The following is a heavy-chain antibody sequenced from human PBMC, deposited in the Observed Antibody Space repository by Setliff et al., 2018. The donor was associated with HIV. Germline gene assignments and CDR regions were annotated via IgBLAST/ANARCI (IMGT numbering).Heavy chain of an antibody. Sequence: SETLSLTCTVPGGSINRSNYYWGWIRQPPGKGLEWIGTISYTGSTYYDPSLKSRITISLDTSKNQFFLKLSSVTAPDTAIYYCARQTWEYYDTLTGYYRSPKNFDSWGQGTLVTVSS. D-gene: IGHD3-9*01. J-gene: IGHJ4*02. CDR2: ISYTGST. CDR1: GGSINRSNYY. CDR3: ARQTWEYYDTLTGYYRSPKNFDS. V-gene: IGHV4-39*01.